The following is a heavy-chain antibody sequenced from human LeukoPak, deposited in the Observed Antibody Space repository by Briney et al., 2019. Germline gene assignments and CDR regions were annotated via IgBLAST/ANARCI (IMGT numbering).Heavy chain of an antibody. CDR2: IYYSGST. Sequence: SETLSLTCTVSGGSISSYYWSWIRQPPGKGLEWIGYIYYSGSTNYNPSLKSRVTISVDTSKNQFSLKLSSVTAADTAVYYCARSLAGTYYYYYMDVWGKGTTVTVSS. J-gene: IGHJ6*03. V-gene: IGHV4-59*01. D-gene: IGHD6-13*01. CDR3: ARSLAGTYYYYYMDV. CDR1: GGSISSYY.